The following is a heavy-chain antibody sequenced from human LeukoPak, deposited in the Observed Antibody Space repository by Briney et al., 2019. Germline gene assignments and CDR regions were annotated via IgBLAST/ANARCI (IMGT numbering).Heavy chain of an antibody. Sequence: GGSLRLSCAASGFTFSTYAMSWVRQAPGKGLEWVSVIYSGGTTYYADSVKGRFTISRDNSKNTLYLQMNSLRAEDTAVYYCARVEGAAYYFDYWGQGTLVTVSS. CDR1: GFTFSTYA. V-gene: IGHV3-53*01. J-gene: IGHJ4*02. D-gene: IGHD1-26*01. CDR3: ARVEGAAYYFDY. CDR2: IYSGGTT.